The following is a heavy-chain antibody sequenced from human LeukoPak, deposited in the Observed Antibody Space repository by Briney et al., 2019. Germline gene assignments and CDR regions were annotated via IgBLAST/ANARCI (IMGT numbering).Heavy chain of an antibody. J-gene: IGHJ5*02. D-gene: IGHD2-2*01. CDR1: GYTFTGYY. CDR3: ARDRGYCSSTSCPPRKNWFDP. CDR2: INPNGGGT. V-gene: IGHV1-2*02. Sequence: ASVKVSCKASGYTFTGYYMHWVRQAPGQGHEWMGWINPNGGGTNYAQKFQGRVTMTRDTSISTAYMELSRLRSDDTAVYYCARDRGYCSSTSCPPRKNWFDPWGQGTLVTVSS.